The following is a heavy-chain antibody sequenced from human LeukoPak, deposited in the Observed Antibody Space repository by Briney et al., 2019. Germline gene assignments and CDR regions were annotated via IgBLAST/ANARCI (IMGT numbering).Heavy chain of an antibody. CDR3: ARGPIDILTGYHYYYYYGMDV. V-gene: IGHV3-48*03. D-gene: IGHD3-9*01. J-gene: IGHJ6*04. Sequence: GGSLRLSCAASGFTFSSYEMNWVRQAPGKGLEWVSYISSSGSIIYYADSVKGRFTISRDNAKNSLYLQMNSLRAEDTAVYYCARGPIDILTGYHYYYYYGMDVWGKGTTVTVSS. CDR1: GFTFSSYE. CDR2: ISSSGSII.